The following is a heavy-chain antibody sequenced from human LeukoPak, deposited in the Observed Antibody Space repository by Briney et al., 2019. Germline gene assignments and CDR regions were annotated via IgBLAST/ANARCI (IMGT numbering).Heavy chain of an antibody. CDR3: ARVVYCSGGSCYRGVEYYLDY. V-gene: IGHV1-46*01. J-gene: IGHJ4*02. CDR1: GYTFTSYY. CDR2: INPSGGST. Sequence: ASVKVSCKASGYTFTSYYMHWVRQAPGQGLEWMGIINPSGGSTSYAQKFQGRVTMTRDTSTSTVYMELSSLRSEDTAVYYCARVVYCSGGSCYRGVEYYLDYWGQGTLVTVSS. D-gene: IGHD2-15*01.